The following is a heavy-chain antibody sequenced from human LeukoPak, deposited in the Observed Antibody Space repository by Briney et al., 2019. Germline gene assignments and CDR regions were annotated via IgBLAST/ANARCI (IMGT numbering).Heavy chain of an antibody. CDR3: ARGRHSSSWYGGSYFDY. CDR1: GGSFSGYY. D-gene: IGHD6-13*01. V-gene: IGHV4-34*01. CDR2: INHSGST. Sequence: NPSETLSLTCAVHGGSFSGYYWSWIRQPPGKGLEWIGEINHSGSTNYNPSLKSRVTISVDTSKNQFSLKLSSVTAADTAVYYCARGRHSSSWYGGSYFDYWGQGTLVTVSS. J-gene: IGHJ4*02.